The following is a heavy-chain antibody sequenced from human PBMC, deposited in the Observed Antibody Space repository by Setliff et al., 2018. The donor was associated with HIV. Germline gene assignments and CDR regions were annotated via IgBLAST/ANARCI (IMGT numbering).Heavy chain of an antibody. CDR2: IIPILGIA. CDR1: GGTFSSYA. J-gene: IGHJ4*02. V-gene: IGHV1-69*10. D-gene: IGHD3-22*01. Sequence: KVSCKASGGTFSSYAINWVRQAPGQGLEWMGGIIPILGIANYAQKFQGRVTITADKSTSTAYMELSSLRSEDTAVYYCVRDREYYYDNSGSPSFDYWGQGTLVTVSS. CDR3: VRDREYYYDNSGSPSFDY.